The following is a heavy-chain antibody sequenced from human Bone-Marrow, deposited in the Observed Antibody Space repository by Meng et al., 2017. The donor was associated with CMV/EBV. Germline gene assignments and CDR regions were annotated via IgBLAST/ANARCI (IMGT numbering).Heavy chain of an antibody. J-gene: IGHJ4*02. D-gene: IGHD3-16*01. CDR2: IDHSGST. Sequence: TCAVYGGSFKNYYWSWIRQPPGKGLEWFGEIDHSGSTSYNPSLKSRVTISVDTSKNQFSLRLSSVTAADTAVYYCARWGMNTAYFDFWGQGTLVTVSS. V-gene: IGHV4-34*01. CDR1: GGSFKNYY. CDR3: ARWGMNTAYFDF.